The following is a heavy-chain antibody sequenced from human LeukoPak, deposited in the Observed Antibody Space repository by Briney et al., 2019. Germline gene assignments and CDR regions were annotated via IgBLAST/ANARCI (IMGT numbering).Heavy chain of an antibody. D-gene: IGHD3/OR15-3a*01. CDR1: GFTFSSYG. J-gene: IGHJ3*02. V-gene: IGHV3-30*03. CDR2: ISYDGSNK. Sequence: GGSLRLSCAASGFTFSSYGMHRVRQAPGKGLEWVAVISYDGSNKYYADSVKGRFTISRDNSKNTLYLQMNSLRAEDTAVYYCAREVLDGPLLVYAFDIWGQGTMVTVSS. CDR3: AREVLDGPLLVYAFDI.